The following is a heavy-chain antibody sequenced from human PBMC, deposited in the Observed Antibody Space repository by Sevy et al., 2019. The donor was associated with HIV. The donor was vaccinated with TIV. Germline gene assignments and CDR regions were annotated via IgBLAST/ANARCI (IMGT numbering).Heavy chain of an antibody. V-gene: IGHV2-5*02. CDR3: IQSTYSQVAGWLDT. D-gene: IGHD5-18*01. CDR2: IFWDDDK. Sequence: SGPTLVKPTQTLTLTCTFSGFSLSTSGVGVGWIRQPPGKALEWLTLIFWDDDKPYSPSLKSRLTITMDTPKIQVVLTMTAMDTVDTATYYSIQSTYSQVAGWLDTWGHGTRVTVPS. J-gene: IGHJ5*01. CDR1: GFSLSTSGVG.